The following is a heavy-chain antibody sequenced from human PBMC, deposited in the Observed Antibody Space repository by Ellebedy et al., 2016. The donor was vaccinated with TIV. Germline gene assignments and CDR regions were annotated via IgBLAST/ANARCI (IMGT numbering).Heavy chain of an antibody. CDR3: ASTDHLESYYFDY. V-gene: IGHV4-34*01. CDR2: INHSGST. CDR1: GGSFSGYC. J-gene: IGHJ4*02. D-gene: IGHD3-3*01. Sequence: MPSETLSLTCAVYGGSFSGYCWSWIRPPPGKELEWIGEINHSGSTNYNPSLKSRVTISVDTSKNQFSLKLSSVTAADTAVYYCASTDHLESYYFDYWGQGTLVTVSS.